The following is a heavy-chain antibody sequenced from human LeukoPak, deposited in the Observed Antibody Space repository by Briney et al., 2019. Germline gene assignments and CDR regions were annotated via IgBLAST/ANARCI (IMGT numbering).Heavy chain of an antibody. CDR2: ISSSSSYI. CDR1: GFTFSSYS. D-gene: IGHD6-19*01. Sequence: GGSLRLSCAASGFTFSSYSMNWVRQAPGKGLEWVSSISSSSSYIYYADSVKGRFTISRDDAKNSLYLQMNSLRAEDTAVYYCARDKVQQWLDGEIYFDYWGQGTLVTVSS. CDR3: ARDKVQQWLDGEIYFDY. J-gene: IGHJ4*02. V-gene: IGHV3-21*01.